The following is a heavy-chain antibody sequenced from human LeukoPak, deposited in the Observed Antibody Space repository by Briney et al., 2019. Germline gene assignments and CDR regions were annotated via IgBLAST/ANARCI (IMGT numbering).Heavy chain of an antibody. J-gene: IGHJ4*02. CDR3: ARGGRCSSTSCYSY. CDR1: GGSISSGGYY. V-gene: IGHV4-31*11. CDR2: IYYSGST. Sequence: SGTLSLTCGVSGGSISSGGYYWSRIRQHPGKGLEWIGYIYYSGSTYYNPSLKSRVTISVDPSRNQFSLKLSSVTAADTAVYYCARGGRCSSTSCYSYWGQGSLVTVSS. D-gene: IGHD2-2*01.